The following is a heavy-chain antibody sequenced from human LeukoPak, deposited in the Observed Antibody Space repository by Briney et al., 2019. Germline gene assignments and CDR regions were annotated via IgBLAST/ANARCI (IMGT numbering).Heavy chain of an antibody. D-gene: IGHD2-21*02. CDR2: IYHSGTT. CDR1: GDSISSGGYC. V-gene: IGHV4-30-2*06. J-gene: IGHJ5*02. Sequence: PSETLSLTCAVSGDSISSGGYCWTWIRQLPGKGLEWIGYIYHSGTTYYNPSLKSRVTMSVDRSKNQFSLKLSSVTAADTAIYYCARVRYCGGDCSWGQGTLVTVSS. CDR3: ARVRYCGGDCS.